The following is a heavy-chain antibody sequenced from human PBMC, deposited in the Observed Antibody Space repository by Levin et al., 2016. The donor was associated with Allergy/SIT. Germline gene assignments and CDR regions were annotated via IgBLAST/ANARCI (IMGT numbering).Heavy chain of an antibody. J-gene: IGHJ4*02. D-gene: IGHD2-2*01. Sequence: ASVKVSCKASGYTFTGYYMHWVRQAPGQGLEWMGWINPNSGGTNYAQKFQGRVTMTRDTSISTAYMELSRLRSDDTAVYYCARDHFRFLGYCSSTSCSRFGFDYWGQGTLVTVSS. V-gene: IGHV1-2*02. CDR1: GYTFTGYY. CDR2: INPNSGGT. CDR3: ARDHFRFLGYCSSTSCSRFGFDY.